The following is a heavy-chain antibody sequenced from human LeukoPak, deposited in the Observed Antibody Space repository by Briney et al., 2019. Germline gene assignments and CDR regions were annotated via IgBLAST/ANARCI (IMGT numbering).Heavy chain of an antibody. Sequence: RGSPRLSCAASGFTVSSNYMSWVRQAPGKGLEWVSVIYSGGSTYYADSVKGRFTISRDNSKNTLYLQMNSLRAEDTAVYYCAGSFHTVVSPYFDYWGQGTLVTVSS. J-gene: IGHJ4*02. CDR2: IYSGGST. V-gene: IGHV3-53*01. CDR1: GFTVSSNY. CDR3: AGSFHTVVSPYFDY. D-gene: IGHD4-23*01.